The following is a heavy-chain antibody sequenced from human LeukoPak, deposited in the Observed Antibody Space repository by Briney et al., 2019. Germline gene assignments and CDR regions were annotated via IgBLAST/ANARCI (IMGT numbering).Heavy chain of an antibody. CDR2: IWYDGSNK. CDR3: ARAPASYYYDSSGYYYFDY. V-gene: IGHV3-33*08. Sequence: GGSLRLSCAASGFTFSTYSMNWVRQAPGKGLEWVAVIWYDGSNKYYADSVKGRFTISRDNSKNTLYLQMNSLRAEDTAVYYCARAPASYYYDSSGYYYFDYWGQGTLVTVSS. J-gene: IGHJ4*02. D-gene: IGHD3-22*01. CDR1: GFTFSTYS.